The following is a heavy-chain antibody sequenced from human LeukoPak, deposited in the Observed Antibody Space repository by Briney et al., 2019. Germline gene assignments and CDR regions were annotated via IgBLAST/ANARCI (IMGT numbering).Heavy chain of an antibody. V-gene: IGHV4-38-2*02. Sequence: SETLSLTCTVSGYSISSGYYWGWIRQPPGKGLEWIGSIYHSGSTDYNPSLKSRVTISVDTSKDQFSLKLSSVTAADTAVCYCARDRGFWGNWFDPWGQGTLVTVSS. D-gene: IGHD3-16*01. CDR1: GYSISSGYY. J-gene: IGHJ5*02. CDR2: IYHSGST. CDR3: ARDRGFWGNWFDP.